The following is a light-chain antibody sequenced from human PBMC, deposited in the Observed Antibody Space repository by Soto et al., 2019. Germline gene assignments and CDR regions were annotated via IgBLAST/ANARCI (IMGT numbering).Light chain of an antibody. V-gene: IGLV2-11*01. CDR2: DVS. CDR3: SSYAGSYTLV. Sequence: QSALTQPRSVSGSPGQSVTISCTGTSNDVGGYNFVSWYQQQPGKVPKLFIYDVSRRPSGVPDRVSGSKSGNTASLTISGLQAEDEDDYYCSSYAGSYTLVFGGGTKLTVL. J-gene: IGLJ2*01. CDR1: SNDVGGYNF.